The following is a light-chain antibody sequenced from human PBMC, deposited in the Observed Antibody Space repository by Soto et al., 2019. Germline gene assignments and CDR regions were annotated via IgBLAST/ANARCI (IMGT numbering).Light chain of an antibody. CDR3: SLYTSENTYV. J-gene: IGLJ1*01. CDR1: STDFVSYNR. Sequence: QSALTQPPSVSGSPGQSVTISCTGTSTDFVSYNRVSWYQQPPGTAPKLIIYEASNRPSGVPDRFSGSKSGNTASLTISGLHAAEEADYYCSLYTSENTYVFGPGTNVTV. CDR2: EAS. V-gene: IGLV2-18*01.